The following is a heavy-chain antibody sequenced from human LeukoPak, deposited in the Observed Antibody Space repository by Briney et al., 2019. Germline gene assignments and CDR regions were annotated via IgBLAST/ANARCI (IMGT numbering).Heavy chain of an antibody. CDR1: GFTFSSYW. CDR2: IKQDGSEK. V-gene: IGHV3-7*01. CDR3: ARDSSRGTIQH. J-gene: IGHJ1*01. D-gene: IGHD6-13*01. Sequence: PGGALRLSCAASGFTFSSYWMSWVRQAPGKGLEWVANIKQDGSEKYYVDSVKGRFTISRDNAKNSLYLQMNSLRAEDTAVYYCARDSSRGTIQHWGQGTLVTVSS.